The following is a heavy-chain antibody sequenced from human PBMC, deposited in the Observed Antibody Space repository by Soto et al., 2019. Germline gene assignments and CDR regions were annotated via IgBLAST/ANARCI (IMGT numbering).Heavy chain of an antibody. Sequence: QVQLVQSGAEEKKPGASVKVSCKASGYTFTAYAMHWVRQAPGQRLEWMGWINAGNGDTKYSQKFQGRVTITRDTSASTAYMELSSLRSEDTAVYYCARAVAVPADFDFWGQGTLVTVSS. D-gene: IGHD6-19*01. J-gene: IGHJ4*02. CDR3: ARAVAVPADFDF. CDR1: GYTFTAYA. CDR2: INAGNGDT. V-gene: IGHV1-3*05.